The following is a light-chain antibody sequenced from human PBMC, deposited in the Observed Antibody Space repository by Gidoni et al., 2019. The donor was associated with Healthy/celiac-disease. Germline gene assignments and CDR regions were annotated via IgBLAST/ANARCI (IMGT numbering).Light chain of an antibody. CDR2: GNS. J-gene: IGLJ3*02. CDR3: QSYDSSLSGWV. V-gene: IGLV1-40*01. Sequence: QSALTQPPSVSGAPGQRVTISCTGSSSNIGAGYDVHWYQQLPGTAPKRLIYGNSNRPSGVPDRFSGSKSGTSASLAITGLQAEDEADYYCQSYDSSLSGWVFGGGTKLTV. CDR1: SSNIGAGYD.